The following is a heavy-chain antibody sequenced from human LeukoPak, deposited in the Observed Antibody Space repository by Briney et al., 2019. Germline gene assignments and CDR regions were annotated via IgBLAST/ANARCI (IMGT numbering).Heavy chain of an antibody. D-gene: IGHD3-3*01. CDR3: AKDNRDDFWSGYYENHDAFDI. V-gene: IGHV3-23*01. CDR2: ISGSGGST. J-gene: IGHJ3*02. CDR1: GFTFSSYA. Sequence: QSGGSLRLSCAAPGFTFSSYAMSWVRQAPRKGLEWVSAISGSGGSTYYADSVKGRFTISRDTSKNTLYLQMTSLRAEDTAVYYCAKDNRDDFWSGYYENHDAFDIWGQGTMVTVSS.